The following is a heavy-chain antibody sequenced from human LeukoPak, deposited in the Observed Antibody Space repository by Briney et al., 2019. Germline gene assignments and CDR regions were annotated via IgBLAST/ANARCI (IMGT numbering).Heavy chain of an antibody. D-gene: IGHD1-26*01. CDR2: MYPGDFDT. Sequence: GESLKISCKASGYSFTNYWIAWVRQMPGKGLEWMGIMYPGDFDTRYSPSFQGQVTISADKSITTAYLQWSSLRASDTAIYYCARRAGANFDYWGQGTLVTVSS. V-gene: IGHV5-51*01. J-gene: IGHJ4*02. CDR3: ARRAGANFDY. CDR1: GYSFTNYW.